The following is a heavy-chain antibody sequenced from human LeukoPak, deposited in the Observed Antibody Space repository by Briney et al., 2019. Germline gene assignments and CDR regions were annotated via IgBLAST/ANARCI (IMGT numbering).Heavy chain of an antibody. CDR2: VSHSGTT. J-gene: IGHJ4*02. D-gene: IGHD4-17*01. Sequence: SETLSLTCTVSGGSITSYYWNWIRQSPGKGLEWLGYVSHSGTTHYNPSLASRVTISADRSENQFSLKLSSVTAADTAVYYCARDGNYGDFSFDYWGQGTLVTVSS. CDR1: GGSITSYY. CDR3: ARDGNYGDFSFDY. V-gene: IGHV4-59*13.